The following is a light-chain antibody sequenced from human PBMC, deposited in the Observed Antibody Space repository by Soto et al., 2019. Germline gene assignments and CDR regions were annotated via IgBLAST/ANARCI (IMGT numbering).Light chain of an antibody. CDR1: QSLSAW. CDR3: QWYGTYPLT. J-gene: IGKJ4*01. V-gene: IGKV1-5*03. Sequence: DIQMTQSPSTLSASVGDRVTITCRASQSLSAWVAWFQQRPGRAPRILIYKASTLAGGVPSRFSGNGSGTEFSLTISSLQPDDFAAYYCQWYGTYPLTFGGGTKVETK. CDR2: KAS.